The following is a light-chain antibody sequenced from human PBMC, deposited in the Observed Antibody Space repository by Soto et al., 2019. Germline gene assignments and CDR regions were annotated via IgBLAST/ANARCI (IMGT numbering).Light chain of an antibody. CDR3: QQYNNWWT. Sequence: EIVMTQSPATLSVSPGERATLSCRASQSVSSNLAWYQQKPGPAPRLLIYGASTRATGIPASFSGSGSGTEFTLTISSLQSEDFAVYYCQQYNNWWTFGQGTKVEIK. CDR1: QSVSSN. J-gene: IGKJ1*01. V-gene: IGKV3-15*01. CDR2: GAS.